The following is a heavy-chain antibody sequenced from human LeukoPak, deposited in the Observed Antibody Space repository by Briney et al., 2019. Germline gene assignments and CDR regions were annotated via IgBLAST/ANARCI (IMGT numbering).Heavy chain of an antibody. CDR3: ARVPSVYYYYMDV. J-gene: IGHJ6*03. D-gene: IGHD5/OR15-5a*01. V-gene: IGHV3-23*01. CDR2: ISGIGSSS. CDR1: GFTFSSYA. Sequence: PGGSLRLSCAASGFTFSSYAMSWVRQAPGKGLEYISAISGIGSSSYNAGSVKGRVTISRDNSKNTLFLQMNSLTVEDTAVYYCARVPSVYYYYMDVWGKGTTVTVSS.